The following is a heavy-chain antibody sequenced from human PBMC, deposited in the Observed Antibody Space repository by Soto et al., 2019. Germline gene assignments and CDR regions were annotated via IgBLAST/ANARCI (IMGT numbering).Heavy chain of an antibody. V-gene: IGHV2-5*02. CDR2: IYWDDDK. CDR3: AHVEETRFDY. Sequence: QITLKESGPTLVKPTQTLTLTCTFSGFSLSTSGVGVGWIRQPPGKALEWLALIYWDDDKRYSPSLKSRLTITKDTSKNQVVLTMTNMDPVDIATYYCAHVEETRFDYWGQGTLLTVSS. CDR1: GFSLSTSGVG. J-gene: IGHJ4*02.